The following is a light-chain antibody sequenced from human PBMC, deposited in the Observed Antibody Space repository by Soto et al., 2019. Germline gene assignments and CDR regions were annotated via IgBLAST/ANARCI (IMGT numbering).Light chain of an antibody. CDR2: DNN. J-gene: IGLJ2*01. CDR3: VAGASMMNAVV. V-gene: IGLV1-51*01. CDR1: SANVGNYY. Sequence: QSVLTQPPSLTAAPGQRVTICCSGGSANVGNYYVSWCQRLPGTAPKLLIYDNNERPSGIPDRFSGPQSGTSATLGTTGLLTGHEGGYYCVAGASMMNAVVFGGGPKVTV.